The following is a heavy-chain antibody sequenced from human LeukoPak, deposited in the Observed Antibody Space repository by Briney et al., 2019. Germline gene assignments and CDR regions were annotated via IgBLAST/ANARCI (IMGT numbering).Heavy chain of an antibody. CDR2: IHYSGST. Sequence: SETLSLTCTVSGGSISSYYWSWIRQPPGKGLEWIGYIHYSGSTNYNPPLKSRVTISVDTSKNQFSLRLTSVTAADTAVYYCARVVTMVRGPDWFDPWGQGTLVTVSS. V-gene: IGHV4-59*08. CDR3: ARVVTMVRGPDWFDP. CDR1: GGSISSYY. D-gene: IGHD3-10*01. J-gene: IGHJ5*02.